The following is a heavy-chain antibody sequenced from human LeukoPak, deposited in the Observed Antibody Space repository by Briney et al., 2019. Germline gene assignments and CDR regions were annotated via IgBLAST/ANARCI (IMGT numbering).Heavy chain of an antibody. D-gene: IGHD3-10*01. J-gene: IGHJ4*02. CDR3: ASQLGYGSGTYYNKLSDY. Sequence: PSETLSLTCTVSGGSISSTSYYWGWIRQPPGEGLEWIGSIYYSGTTYYNPSLKSRVTISLDTSQNQFSLRLTSVTAADTAVYYCASQLGYGSGTYYNKLSDYWGQGTLLTVSS. V-gene: IGHV4-39*01. CDR2: IYYSGTT. CDR1: GGSISSTSYY.